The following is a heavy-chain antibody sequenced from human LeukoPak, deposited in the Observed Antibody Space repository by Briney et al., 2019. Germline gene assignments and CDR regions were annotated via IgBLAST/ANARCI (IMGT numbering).Heavy chain of an antibody. CDR3: ARVDSGSACAS. V-gene: IGHV3-64*01. J-gene: IGHJ1*01. CDR2: ISRNGRNT. Sequence: PGGSLRLSCAASGFTLSSYSMHWVRQAPGKGLEFVSAISRNGRNTYYGNSVKGRLTISRDISKNTLHLQMGSLRPEDMAVYYCARVDSGSACASWGQGILVTVSS. CDR1: GFTLSSYS. D-gene: IGHD6-19*01.